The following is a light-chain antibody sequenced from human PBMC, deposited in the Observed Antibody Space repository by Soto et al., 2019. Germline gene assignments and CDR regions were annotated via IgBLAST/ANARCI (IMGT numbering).Light chain of an antibody. CDR1: IRDVGGYND. V-gene: IGLV2-8*01. J-gene: IGLJ1*01. Sequence: QSVLTQPPSASGAPGQSVTISCTGTIRDVGGYNDVSWYQQHPGKAPKLMIYEVSKRPSGVTDRFSGSKSGNTDSLTVSWLQAEDEADYYFSSSAGSNKPVFGTGTKLTVL. CDR3: SSSAGSNKPV. CDR2: EVS.